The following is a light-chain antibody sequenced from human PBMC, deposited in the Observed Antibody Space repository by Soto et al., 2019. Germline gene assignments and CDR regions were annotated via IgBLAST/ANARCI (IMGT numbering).Light chain of an antibody. CDR3: HQYGSSPPWT. CDR2: DES. J-gene: IGKJ1*01. Sequence: EIVLTQSPATLSLSPGERATLSCGASQSVSSNYLAWYQQKPGLAPRLLIYDESIRAAGIPDRFSGSGSGTDCTLTISRLEPEDFAVDYCHQYGSSPPWTFGQGTRVQIK. CDR1: QSVSSNY. V-gene: IGKV3D-20*01.